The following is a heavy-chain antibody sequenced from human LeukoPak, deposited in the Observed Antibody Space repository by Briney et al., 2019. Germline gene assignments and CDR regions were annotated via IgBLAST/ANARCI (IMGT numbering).Heavy chain of an antibody. D-gene: IGHD6-19*01. CDR3: ARNGESSGLDY. J-gene: IGHJ4*02. CDR1: GFTFSSYA. Sequence: GSLRLSCAASGFTFSSYAMHWVRQAPGKGLEWVAVISYDGSNKYYADSVKGRFTISRDNSKNTLYLQMNSLRAEDTAVYYCARNGESSGLDYWGQGTLVTVSS. CDR2: ISYDGSNK. V-gene: IGHV3-30*04.